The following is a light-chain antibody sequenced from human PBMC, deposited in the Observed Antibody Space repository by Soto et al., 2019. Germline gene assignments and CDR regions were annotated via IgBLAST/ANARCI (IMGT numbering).Light chain of an antibody. CDR2: EVR. CDR1: RSDVGGYNF. CDR3: SSYTSSGTLEV. V-gene: IGLV2-14*01. Sequence: QSALTQPASVSGYPGQSITISCTGTRSDVGGYNFVSWYKQLPGKAPKLMIYEVRNRPSGISNRFSGSKSGNTASLTISGLQADDEADYYCSSYTSSGTLEVFGTGTKLTVL. J-gene: IGLJ1*01.